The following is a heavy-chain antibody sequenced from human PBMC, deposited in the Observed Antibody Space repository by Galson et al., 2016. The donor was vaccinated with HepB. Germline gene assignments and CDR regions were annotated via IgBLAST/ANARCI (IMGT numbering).Heavy chain of an antibody. CDR3: ARIHGGSDFQL. V-gene: IGHV1-46*01. CDR1: GYTFTSYF. J-gene: IGHJ1*01. Sequence: SVKVSCKASGYTFTSYFIHWVRQAPGQGLEWMGVINPSGGGISYAQKFQGRVTVTRDTSTTTVYMELSTLRPEDTAVYYCARIHGGSDFQLWGQGTLVTVSS. CDR2: INPSGGGI. D-gene: IGHD4-23*01.